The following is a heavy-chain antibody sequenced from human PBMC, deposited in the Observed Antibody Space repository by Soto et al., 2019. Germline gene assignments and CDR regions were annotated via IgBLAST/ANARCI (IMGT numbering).Heavy chain of an antibody. CDR1: GFTFSSYA. Sequence: GGSLRLSCAASGFTFSSYAMSWVRQAPGKGLEWVSAISGSGGSTYYADSVKGRFTISRDNSKNTLYLQMNSLRAEDTAVYYCAKAGRYFLDYGDYEQDWGQGTLVTVSS. D-gene: IGHD4-17*01. CDR3: AKAGRYFLDYGDYEQD. CDR2: ISGSGGST. V-gene: IGHV3-23*01. J-gene: IGHJ4*02.